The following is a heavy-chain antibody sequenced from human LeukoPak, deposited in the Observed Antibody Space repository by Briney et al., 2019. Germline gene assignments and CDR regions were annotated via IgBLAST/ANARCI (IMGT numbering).Heavy chain of an antibody. Sequence: GASVKVSCKASGYTFTSYYMHWVRQAPGQGLEWMGIINPSGGSTSYAQKFQGRVTMTRDTSTSTVYMELSSLRSEDTAVYYCAREGRQMGGYNWFDPWGQGTLVTVSS. J-gene: IGHJ5*02. CDR2: INPSGGST. CDR1: GYTFTSYY. D-gene: IGHD3-16*01. V-gene: IGHV1-46*01. CDR3: AREGRQMGGYNWFDP.